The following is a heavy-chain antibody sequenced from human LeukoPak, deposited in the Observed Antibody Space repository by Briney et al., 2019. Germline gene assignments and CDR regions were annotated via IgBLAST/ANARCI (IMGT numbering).Heavy chain of an antibody. CDR1: GFTFSSYS. D-gene: IGHD1-26*01. CDR3: ARDYRGSYHNLYFDY. CDR2: ISGSGSTE. J-gene: IGHJ4*02. Sequence: GGSLRLSCAASGFTFSSYSMNWVRQAPGKGLEWVAYISGSGSTEYYADSVKGRFTISRDNAKNSLYLQMDSLRAEDTALYYCARDYRGSYHNLYFDYWGQGTLVTVSS. V-gene: IGHV3-48*04.